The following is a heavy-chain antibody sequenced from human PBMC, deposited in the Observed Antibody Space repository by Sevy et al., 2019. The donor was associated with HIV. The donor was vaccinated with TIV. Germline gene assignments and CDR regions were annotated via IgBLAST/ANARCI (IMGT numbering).Heavy chain of an antibody. V-gene: IGHV1-2*02. CDR1: GYTFTGYY. Sequence: ASVKVSCKASGYTFTGYYMHWVRQAPGQGLEWMGWINPNNGGTNYAQKFQGRVTMTRDTSISTAYMELSRLRSDDTAVYYCAVWPGGQTGHYLKIDSWGQGTLVTVSS. CDR2: INPNNGGT. D-gene: IGHD3-9*01. CDR3: AVWPGGQTGHYLKIDS. J-gene: IGHJ4*02.